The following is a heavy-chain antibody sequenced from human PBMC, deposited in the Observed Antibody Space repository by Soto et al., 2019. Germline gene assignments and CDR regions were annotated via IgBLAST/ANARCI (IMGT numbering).Heavy chain of an antibody. CDR1: GFTVCSKY. CDR2: IQSGGPT. V-gene: IGHV3-66*01. CDR3: ARDQADGDYDYYYYGMDV. D-gene: IGHD4-17*01. Sequence: GGSTRLSCAASGFTVCSKYMGWVRQAPGKGLEWVSLIQSGGPTYYADSVKGRFTISRDNAKNSLYLQMNSLRDEDTAVYYCARDQADGDYDYYYYGMDVWGQGTTVTVSS. J-gene: IGHJ6*02.